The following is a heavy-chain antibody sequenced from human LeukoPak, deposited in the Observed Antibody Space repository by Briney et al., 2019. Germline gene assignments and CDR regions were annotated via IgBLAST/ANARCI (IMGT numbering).Heavy chain of an antibody. D-gene: IGHD5-18*01. CDR3: ARSGYNYGTFDY. Sequence: ASVKVSCKASGYIFSIYAMHWVRQAPGQRLEWMGWINAGNGNTKYSQKFQDRVTITRDTSANTAYMELSSLRSEDTAIYHCARSGYNYGTFDYWGQGTLVTVSS. V-gene: IGHV1-3*01. J-gene: IGHJ4*02. CDR1: GYIFSIYA. CDR2: INAGNGNT.